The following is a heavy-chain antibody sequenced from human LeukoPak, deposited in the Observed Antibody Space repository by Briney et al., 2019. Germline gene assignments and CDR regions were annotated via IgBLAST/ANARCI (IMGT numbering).Heavy chain of an antibody. CDR1: GFTFDDYA. CDR2: ISWNSGSI. J-gene: IGHJ4*02. D-gene: IGHD2-21*02. CDR3: AKDTGLLFGYFDY. Sequence: GGSLRLSCAASGFTFDDYAMHWVRQAPGKGLEWVSGISWNSGSIGYADSVKGRFTISRDNAKNSLYLQMNSLRAEDTALYYCAKDTGLLFGYFDYWGQGTLVTVSS. V-gene: IGHV3-9*01.